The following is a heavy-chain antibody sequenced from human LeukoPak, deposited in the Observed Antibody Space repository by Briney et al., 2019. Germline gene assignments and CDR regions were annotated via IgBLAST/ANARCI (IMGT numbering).Heavy chain of an antibody. CDR3: ARDSSSWPEDRFDP. Sequence: ASVKVSCKASGYTFTGYYMHWVRQAPGQGLEWMGWINPNSGGTNYAQKFQGRVTMTRDTSISTAYMELSRLRSDDTAVYYCARDSSSWPEDRFDPWGQGTLVTVSS. CDR2: INPNSGGT. D-gene: IGHD6-13*01. CDR1: GYTFTGYY. V-gene: IGHV1-2*02. J-gene: IGHJ5*02.